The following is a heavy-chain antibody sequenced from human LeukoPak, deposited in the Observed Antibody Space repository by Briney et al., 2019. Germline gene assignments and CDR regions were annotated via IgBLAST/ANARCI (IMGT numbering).Heavy chain of an antibody. CDR2: ISGSGGDT. Sequence: GGSLRLSCAASGFTFGGYAMSWVRQTPGKGLEWLSSISGSGGDTHYGDSVKGRFTVSRDNSKNTLFLQMNSLRAEDTALYYCARDSAADDNDFDVWGQGTMVTVSS. V-gene: IGHV3-23*01. CDR3: ARDSAADDNDFDV. CDR1: GFTFGGYA. J-gene: IGHJ3*01. D-gene: IGHD6-25*01.